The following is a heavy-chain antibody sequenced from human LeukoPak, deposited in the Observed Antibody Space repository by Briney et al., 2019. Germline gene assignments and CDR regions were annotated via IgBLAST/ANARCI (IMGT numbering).Heavy chain of an antibody. CDR2: ISYDGSNK. J-gene: IGHJ4*02. CDR3: ARVPRGVVVN. Sequence: PGGSLRFSCEASGFTFSGYAMHWVRQAPGKGLEWVAVISYDGSNKYYADSVKGRFTISRDNSKNTLYLQMNSLRAEDTAVYYCARVPRGVVVNWGQGTLVTVSS. CDR1: GFTFSGYA. V-gene: IGHV3-30-3*01. D-gene: IGHD3-22*01.